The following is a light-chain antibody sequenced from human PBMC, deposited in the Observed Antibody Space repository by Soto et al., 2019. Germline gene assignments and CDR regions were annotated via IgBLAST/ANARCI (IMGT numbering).Light chain of an antibody. CDR3: CSYAGSSTYV. Sequence: QSALTQPASVSGSPGQSITISCTGTSSDLGSYNLVSWFQQHPGKAPKLMIYEVSKRPSGVSNRFSGSKSGNTASLTISGLQAEDEDDYYCCSYAGSSTYVFGTGTKLTVL. J-gene: IGLJ1*01. CDR2: EVS. V-gene: IGLV2-23*02. CDR1: SSDLGSYNL.